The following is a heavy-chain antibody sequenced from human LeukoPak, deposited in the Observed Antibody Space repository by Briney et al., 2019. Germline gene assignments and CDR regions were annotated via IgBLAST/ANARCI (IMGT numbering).Heavy chain of an antibody. Sequence: SVKVSCKTSGDTFSDYTLKWVRQGPGQGLEWMGRIIPILGVPTYAQKFQDRVTITADRSTNTAYMELNSLKSEDTAMYYCARGRYYGSGSKNWFDSWGQGTLVTVSS. CDR2: IIPILGVP. CDR1: GDTFSDYT. D-gene: IGHD3-10*01. J-gene: IGHJ5*01. CDR3: ARGRYYGSGSKNWFDS. V-gene: IGHV1-69*02.